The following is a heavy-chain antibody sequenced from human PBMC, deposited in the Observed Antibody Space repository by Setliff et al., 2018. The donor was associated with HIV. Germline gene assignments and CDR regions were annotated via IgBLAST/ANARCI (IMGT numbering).Heavy chain of an antibody. D-gene: IGHD3-22*01. V-gene: IGHV1-46*01. Sequence: GASVKVSCKASGYTFTNYYIHWVRQAPGQGLEWMGLINPSGGRTSYAQKFQGRLTKTRDTSRSTVYMELSSLRSEDTAVYYCARCYYDSSGPTDAFDIWGQGTLVTVSS. CDR2: INPSGGRT. CDR1: GYTFTNYY. CDR3: ARCYYDSSGPTDAFDI. J-gene: IGHJ4*02.